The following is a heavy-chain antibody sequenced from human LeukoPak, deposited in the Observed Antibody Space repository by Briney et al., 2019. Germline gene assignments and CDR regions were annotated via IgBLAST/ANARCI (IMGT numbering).Heavy chain of an antibody. V-gene: IGHV4-59*12. J-gene: IGHJ3*02. CDR2: SYYSGST. D-gene: IGHD2-15*01. CDR3: ASRPLLRAFDI. CDR1: GCSISTYY. Sequence: PSETLSLTCTVSGCSISTYYWSWIRQPPWKGLEWIGYSYYSGSTNYNPSLKSRATISVDTSKNQFSLKLSSVTAAETAVYYCASRPLLRAFDIWGQGTMVTVSS.